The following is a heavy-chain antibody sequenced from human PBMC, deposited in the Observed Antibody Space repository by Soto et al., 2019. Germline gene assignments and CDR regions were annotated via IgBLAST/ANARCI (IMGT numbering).Heavy chain of an antibody. V-gene: IGHV1-69*08. D-gene: IGHD6-19*01. CDR1: GGTFSSYT. J-gene: IGHJ5*02. Sequence: QVQLVQSGAEVKKPGSSVKVSCKASGGTFSSYTISWVRQAPGQGLEWMGRIIPILGIANYAQKFQGRVTITADKSTSTAYMELSSLRSEDTAVYYCARELSDSGLFSWFDPWGQGTLVTVSS. CDR3: ARELSDSGLFSWFDP. CDR2: IIPILGIA.